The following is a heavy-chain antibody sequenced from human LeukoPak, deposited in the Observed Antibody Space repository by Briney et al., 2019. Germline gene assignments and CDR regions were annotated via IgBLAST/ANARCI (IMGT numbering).Heavy chain of an antibody. CDR2: IYSSGRT. V-gene: IGHV4-59*13. D-gene: IGHD3-10*01. J-gene: IGHJ4*02. CDR3: AGDYSSGSYRFDF. CDR1: YGSINSYY. Sequence: SETLSLTCGVSYGSINSYYWNWIRQPPGKGLEWIGYIYSSGRTTYNPSLKGRVTMSVDTSKNQHYLKLTSVTAADTAVYYCAGDYSSGSYRFDFWGRGSLVTVSS.